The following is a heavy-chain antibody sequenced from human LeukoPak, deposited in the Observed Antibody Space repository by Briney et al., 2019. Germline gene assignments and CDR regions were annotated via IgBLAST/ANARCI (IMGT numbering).Heavy chain of an antibody. Sequence: GASVKVSCMASGYTFTSYGISWVRQAPGQGLEWMGWISGYNGNTNYAQKLQGRVTMTTDTSTNTAYMELRSLRSDDTAIYYCTRDHAAVGLESYMDVWGNGTTVTVSS. J-gene: IGHJ6*03. CDR1: GYTFTSYG. CDR3: TRDHAAVGLESYMDV. CDR2: ISGYNGNT. D-gene: IGHD6-13*01. V-gene: IGHV1-18*01.